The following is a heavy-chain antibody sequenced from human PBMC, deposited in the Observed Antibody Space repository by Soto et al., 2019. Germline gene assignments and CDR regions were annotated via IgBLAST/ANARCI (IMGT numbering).Heavy chain of an antibody. CDR2: IRQDGSET. D-gene: IGHD4-4*01. CDR1: GFTFSSYW. CDR3: AKDQYRGPYSNYYNYGMDV. V-gene: IGHV3-7*01. Sequence: GGSLRLSCEASGFTFSSYWMSWVRQAPGKGLEWVATIRQDGSETYYSDSVKGRFTISRDNSKNTLYLQMNSLRAEDTAVYYCAKDQYRGPYSNYYNYGMDVWGQGTTVTVSS. J-gene: IGHJ6*02.